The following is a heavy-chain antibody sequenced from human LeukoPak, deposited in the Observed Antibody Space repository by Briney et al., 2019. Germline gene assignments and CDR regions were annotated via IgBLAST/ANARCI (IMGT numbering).Heavy chain of an antibody. D-gene: IGHD3-22*01. V-gene: IGHV3-30*03. CDR1: GFSLNEYG. CDR2: VSYDGGHK. CDR3: ARDRINMMVLGHDSGLDF. Sequence: QSGGSLRLSCVGSGFSLNEYGIHWVRQAPGKGLEWMAVVSYDGGHKYYADSVKGRFTISRDTSSDTVSLQMNSLRVEDTAVYYCARDRINMMVLGHDSGLDFWGQGTLVTVSS. J-gene: IGHJ4*02.